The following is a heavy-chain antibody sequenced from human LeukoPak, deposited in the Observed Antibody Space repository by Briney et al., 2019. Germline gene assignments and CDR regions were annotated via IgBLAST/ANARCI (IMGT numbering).Heavy chain of an antibody. D-gene: IGHD1-26*01. V-gene: IGHV3-30*02. CDR1: GFTFSSYG. CDR3: ARVVGATRPFDY. J-gene: IGHJ4*02. CDR2: IRYDGSNK. Sequence: GGSLRLSCAASGFTFSSYGMHWVRQAPGKGLEWVAFIRYDGSNKYYADSVKGRFTISRDNSKNTLYLQMNSLRSEDTAVYYCARVVGATRPFDYWGQGTLVTVSS.